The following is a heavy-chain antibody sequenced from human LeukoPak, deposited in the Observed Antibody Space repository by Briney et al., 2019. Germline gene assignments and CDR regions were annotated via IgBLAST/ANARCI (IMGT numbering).Heavy chain of an antibody. CDR3: ARVWGDYLDSYYHGMDV. CDR2: ISSSGGSLK. V-gene: IGHV3-48*01. Sequence: PGGSLRLSCAASGFTFSTYSMNWVRQAPGKGLEWVSYISSSGGSLKYYADSVTGRFTVSRDNAKNSLYLQMNSLRAEDTAVYYCARVWGDYLDSYYHGMDVWGQGTTVTVSS. J-gene: IGHJ6*02. CDR1: GFTFSTYS. D-gene: IGHD3-10*01.